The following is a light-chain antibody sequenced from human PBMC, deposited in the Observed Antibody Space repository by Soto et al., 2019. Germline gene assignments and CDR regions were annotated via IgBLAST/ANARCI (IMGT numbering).Light chain of an antibody. V-gene: IGKV3-20*01. CDR1: QSVSSNY. CDR2: GAS. J-gene: IGKJ4*01. CDR3: QQYGRSSLT. Sequence: EIVLTQSPGTLSLSPGERATLSCRASQSVSSNYLAWYQQKPGQAPRLLIYGASNKATGIPDRFSGSGSGTDFSLTISRLEPEDFAVYYCQQYGRSSLTFGGGTKVEIK.